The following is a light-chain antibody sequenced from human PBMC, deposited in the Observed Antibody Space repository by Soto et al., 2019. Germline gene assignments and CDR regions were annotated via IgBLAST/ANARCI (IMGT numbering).Light chain of an antibody. CDR2: GAS. CDR3: QQYDSSPIT. V-gene: IGKV3-20*01. Sequence: EIVLTQSPGTLSLSPGERATLSCRASQSVSSSYLAWYQQRPGQAPSLLIYGASRRATGIPDRFSGSGSGTDFTLTISRLEPEDFAVYYCQQYDSSPITFGEVTLLV. J-gene: IGKJ5*01. CDR1: QSVSSSY.